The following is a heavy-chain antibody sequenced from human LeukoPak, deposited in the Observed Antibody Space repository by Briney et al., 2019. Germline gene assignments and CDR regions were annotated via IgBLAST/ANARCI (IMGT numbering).Heavy chain of an antibody. D-gene: IGHD4-17*01. Sequence: ASVKVSCKASGYSFTDYYMHWVRQAPGQGLEWVGSFNPYSGASKYAQKLQGRVTMTGDTSISTAYLQLGRVIGDDTAVYYCAKNGDYGYAMDVWGQGTTVTVSS. CDR1: GYSFTDYY. V-gene: IGHV1-2*02. CDR3: AKNGDYGYAMDV. J-gene: IGHJ6*02. CDR2: FNPYSGAS.